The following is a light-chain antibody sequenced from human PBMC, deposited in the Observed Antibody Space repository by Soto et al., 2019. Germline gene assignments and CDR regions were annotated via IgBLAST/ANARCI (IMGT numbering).Light chain of an antibody. CDR3: CSYAGSYIYV. Sequence: QSALTQPRSVSGSPGQSVTISCTGTSSDVGGYNAVSWYQQNPGKVPKIMIYDVSKRPSGVPDRFSGSKSGNTASLIISGLQAEDEADYFCCSYAGSYIYVFGPGTKLTVL. CDR1: SSDVGGYNA. V-gene: IGLV2-11*01. CDR2: DVS. J-gene: IGLJ1*01.